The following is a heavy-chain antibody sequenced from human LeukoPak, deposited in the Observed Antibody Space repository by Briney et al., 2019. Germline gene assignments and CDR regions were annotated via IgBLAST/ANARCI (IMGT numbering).Heavy chain of an antibody. CDR1: GGSISSSSYY. J-gene: IGHJ4*02. V-gene: IGHV4-39*02. Sequence: SETLSLTCTVSGGSISSSSYYWGWIRQPPGEGLEWIGSIYYSGSTNYNPSLKSRVTISVDTSKNHFSLRLSSVTAADTAVYYCARAMVRDYYFDYWGQGTLVTVSS. D-gene: IGHD3-10*01. CDR2: IYYSGST. CDR3: ARAMVRDYYFDY.